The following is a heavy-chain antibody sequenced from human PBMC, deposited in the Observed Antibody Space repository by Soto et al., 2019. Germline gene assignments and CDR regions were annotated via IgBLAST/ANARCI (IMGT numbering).Heavy chain of an antibody. CDR3: AKVNYYDSSGYPLGFDY. Sequence: GESLKISCKGSGYSFTSYWIGWVRQMPGKGLGWKGFIYPSDSDTRYSPSIQGQVTISADKSINTAYLQWSSLKASDTAMYYCAKVNYYDSSGYPLGFDYWGQGTLVTVSS. V-gene: IGHV5-51*01. CDR1: GYSFTSYW. CDR2: IYPSDSDT. J-gene: IGHJ4*02. D-gene: IGHD3-22*01.